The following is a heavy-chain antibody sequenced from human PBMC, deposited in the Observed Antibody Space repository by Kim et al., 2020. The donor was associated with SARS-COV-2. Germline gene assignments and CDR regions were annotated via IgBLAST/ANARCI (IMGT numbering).Heavy chain of an antibody. D-gene: IGHD6-13*01. J-gene: IGHJ4*02. Sequence: ANSVKGRFPSTRDNSKNTLYLQVGSLRAEDMAVYYCARDLTGIAAAGSDYWGQGTLVTVSS. V-gene: IGHV3-64*01. CDR3: ARDLTGIAAAGSDY.